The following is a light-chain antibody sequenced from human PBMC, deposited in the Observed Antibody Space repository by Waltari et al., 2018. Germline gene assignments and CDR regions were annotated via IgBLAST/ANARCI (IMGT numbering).Light chain of an antibody. CDR1: QTIPPDY. Sequence: EIVLTQSPDTLSLSPGERAALPCTASQTIPPDYLAWYQQKPGQTPRLLIYAASTRASGVPDRFRGSGSGTDFTLTISRLEPEDFAVYYCQQYASFPALTFGGGTKVET. V-gene: IGKV3-20*01. CDR3: QQYASFPALT. CDR2: AAS. J-gene: IGKJ4*01.